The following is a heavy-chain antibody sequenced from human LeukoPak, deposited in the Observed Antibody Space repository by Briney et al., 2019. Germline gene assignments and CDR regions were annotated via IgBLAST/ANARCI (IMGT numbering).Heavy chain of an antibody. Sequence: GESLKISCKGSGYSFTSYWIGWVRQMPGKGLEWMGIIYPGDSDTRYSPSFQGQVTISADKSISTAYLQWSSLKASDTAMYYCARLKIDAVAGTPHYYYYMDVWGKGTTVTVSS. D-gene: IGHD6-19*01. V-gene: IGHV5-51*01. CDR1: GYSFTSYW. J-gene: IGHJ6*03. CDR2: IYPGDSDT. CDR3: ARLKIDAVAGTPHYYYYMDV.